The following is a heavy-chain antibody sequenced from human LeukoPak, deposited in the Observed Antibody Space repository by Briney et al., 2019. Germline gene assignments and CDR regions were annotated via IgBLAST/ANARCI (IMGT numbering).Heavy chain of an antibody. Sequence: PSETLSLTRTVSGGSISSGASDWGWIRQHPKRGLEWVGYINHSGSTYYNPSLGSRVTMSVDTSKNQFFLKLSSVTAADSAVYYCARAARQGFTMIVVPFFYFDLWGRGTLVTVSS. D-gene: IGHD3-22*01. CDR2: INHSGST. CDR1: GGSISSGASD. J-gene: IGHJ2*01. CDR3: ARAARQGFTMIVVPFFYFDL. V-gene: IGHV4-31*03.